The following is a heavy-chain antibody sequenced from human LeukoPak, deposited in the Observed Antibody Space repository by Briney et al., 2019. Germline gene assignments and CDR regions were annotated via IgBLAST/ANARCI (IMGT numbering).Heavy chain of an antibody. D-gene: IGHD6-13*01. CDR3: VKLGSGGTWYNWFDP. J-gene: IGHJ5*02. V-gene: IGHV3-64D*06. CDR2: ISSNGGST. Sequence: GGSPRLSCSASEFTFSNYALHWVRQAPGKGLEYVSAISSNGGSTYYADSVKGRFAISRDNSKNPLYLQMSSLRTEDTAIYYCVKLGSGGTWYNWFDPWGRGTLVTVSS. CDR1: EFTFSNYA.